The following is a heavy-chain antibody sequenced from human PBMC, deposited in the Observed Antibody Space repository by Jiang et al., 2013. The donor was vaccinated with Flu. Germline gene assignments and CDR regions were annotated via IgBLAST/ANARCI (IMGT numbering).Heavy chain of an antibody. Sequence: QSGSELKKPGASVKVSCKASGYKFNDYAINWVRQAPGQGLEWMGWANTKNGNPTHAQDFTGRFVFSLDKSASTAYLEVSSLKSEDSAVYFCARGGGETVPGLDLWGQGTLVTVSS. D-gene: IGHD2-15*01. V-gene: IGHV7-4-1*02. CDR2: ANTKNGNP. CDR1: GYKFNDYA. J-gene: IGHJ4*02. CDR3: ARGGGETVPGLDL.